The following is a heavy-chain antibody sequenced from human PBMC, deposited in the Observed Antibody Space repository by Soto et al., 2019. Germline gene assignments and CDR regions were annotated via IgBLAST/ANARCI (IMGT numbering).Heavy chain of an antibody. J-gene: IGHJ4*02. V-gene: IGHV3-23*01. D-gene: IGHD2-15*01. CDR3: AKDTAKNVVVAATPLDY. CDR1: GFTFSSYA. CDR2: ISGSGGNT. Sequence: GGSLRLSCAASGFTFSSYAMSWVRQAPGKGLEWVSAISGSGGNTYYADSVKGRFTISRDNSKNTLYLQMNSLRAEDTAVYYCAKDTAKNVVVAATPLDYWGQGTLVTVSS.